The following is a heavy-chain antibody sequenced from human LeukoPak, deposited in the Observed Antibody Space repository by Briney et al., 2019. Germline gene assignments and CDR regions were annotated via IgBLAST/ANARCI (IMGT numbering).Heavy chain of an antibody. CDR1: GYTFTGYY. CDR3: ARVKQGYYYDSSGSDAFDI. D-gene: IGHD3-22*01. J-gene: IGHJ3*02. CDR2: INPNSGGT. V-gene: IGHV1-2*02. Sequence: ASVKVSCKASGYTFTGYYMHWVRQAPGQGLEWMGWINPNSGGTNYAQKFQGRVTMTRDTSISTAYMELSRLRSDDTAVYYCARVKQGYYYDSSGSDAFDIWGQGTMVTVSS.